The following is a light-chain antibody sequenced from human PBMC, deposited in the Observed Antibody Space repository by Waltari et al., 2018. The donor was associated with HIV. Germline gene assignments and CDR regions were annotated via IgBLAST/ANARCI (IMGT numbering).Light chain of an antibody. Sequence: ELVMTQSPAALSVFPGERATLSCRASQGVSSNLAWYQQKPGQAPRPLIYGASTRATGIPARFSGSGSGTEFTLTISSLQSEDFAVYYCQQYNNGPPLTFGGGTKVEIK. J-gene: IGKJ4*01. CDR2: GAS. CDR3: QQYNNGPPLT. V-gene: IGKV3-15*01. CDR1: QGVSSN.